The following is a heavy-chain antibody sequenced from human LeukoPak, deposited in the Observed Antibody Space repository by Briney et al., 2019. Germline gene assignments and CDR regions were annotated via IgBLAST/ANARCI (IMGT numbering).Heavy chain of an antibody. V-gene: IGHV1-3*01. D-gene: IGHD6-19*01. J-gene: IGHJ5*02. CDR1: GYTFTSYA. CDR3: ARDQALGSGWYVFGS. Sequence: VASVKVSCKASGYTFTSYAMHWVRQAPGQRLEWMGWINAGNGNTKYSQKFQGRVTITRDTSASTAYMELGSLRSEDTAVYYCARDQALGSGWYVFGSWGQGTLVTVSS. CDR2: INAGNGNT.